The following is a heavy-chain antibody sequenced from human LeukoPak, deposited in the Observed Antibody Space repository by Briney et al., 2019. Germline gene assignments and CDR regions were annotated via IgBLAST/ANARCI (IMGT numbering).Heavy chain of an antibody. D-gene: IGHD7-27*01. CDR1: GYTFTSYA. V-gene: IGHV1-3*01. CDR3: ASAPLGIGNMDV. CDR2: INAGNGNT. Sequence: ASVKASCKASGYTFTSYAMHWVRQAPGQRLEWMGWINAGNGNTKYSQKFQGRVTITRNTSISTAYMELSSLRSEDTAVYYCASAPLGIGNMDVWGKGTTVTVSS. J-gene: IGHJ6*03.